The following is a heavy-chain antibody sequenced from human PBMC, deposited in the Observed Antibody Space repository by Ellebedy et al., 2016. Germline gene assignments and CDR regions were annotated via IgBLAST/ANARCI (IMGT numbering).Heavy chain of an antibody. CDR3: ASRPNWYFDL. Sequence: SETLSLXCTVSGGSVRSSSCYWDWIRQPPGKGLEWIGSMYYRGSTNYNPSLKSRVTISVDTSKNQFSLKLTSVTAADTAVYYCASRPNWYFDLWGRGTLVTVSS. V-gene: IGHV4-39*01. CDR1: GGSVRSSSCY. CDR2: MYYRGST. J-gene: IGHJ2*01.